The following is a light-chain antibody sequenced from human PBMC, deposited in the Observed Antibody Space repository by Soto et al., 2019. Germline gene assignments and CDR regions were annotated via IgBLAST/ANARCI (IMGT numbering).Light chain of an antibody. CDR3: QQRSIWPPIT. Sequence: EIVLTQSPATLSLSPGERATLSCRASQSISSYLAWYQQKPGQAPRLLIYDASNRATGIPARFSGSGSGTDFTLTIGSLEPEDFAIYYCQQRSIWPPITFGQGTRLEIK. CDR1: QSISSY. J-gene: IGKJ5*01. V-gene: IGKV3-11*01. CDR2: DAS.